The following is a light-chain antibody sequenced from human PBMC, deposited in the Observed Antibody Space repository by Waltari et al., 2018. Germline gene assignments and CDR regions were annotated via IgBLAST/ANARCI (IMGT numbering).Light chain of an antibody. CDR3: QQSYSTP. V-gene: IGKV1-39*01. Sequence: DIQMTQSPSSLSASVGDRVTITCRASQSISSHLNWYQQKTGKAPKLLIYAASSLQSGVPSRCSGSGSGTVFTLTISRLQPEDFATYYCQQSYSTPFGQGTRLEIK. CDR2: AAS. CDR1: QSISSH. J-gene: IGKJ5*01.